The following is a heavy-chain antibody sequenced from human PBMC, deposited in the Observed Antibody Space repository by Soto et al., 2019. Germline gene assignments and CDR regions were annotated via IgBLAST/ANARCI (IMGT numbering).Heavy chain of an antibody. D-gene: IGHD3-10*01. J-gene: IGHJ4*02. CDR1: GFAFSSYA. Sequence: WGSLRLSCAASGFAFSSYAMICVRQAPWKGLEWVSAISGSGGSTYYADSVKGRFTISRDNSKNTLYLQMNSLRAEDTAVYYCAKGSFGYWGQGTLVTVSS. V-gene: IGHV3-23*01. CDR2: ISGSGGST. CDR3: AKGSFGY.